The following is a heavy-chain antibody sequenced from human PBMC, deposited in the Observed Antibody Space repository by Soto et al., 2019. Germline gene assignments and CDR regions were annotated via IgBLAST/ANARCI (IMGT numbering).Heavy chain of an antibody. J-gene: IGHJ4*02. CDR1: GFTFSSYA. D-gene: IGHD3-22*01. Sequence: EVQLLESGGGLVQPGGSLRLSCAASGFTFSSYAMSWVRQAPGKGLEWVSAISGSGGSTYYADSVKGRFTISRDNSKNTLYLQMNSLRAEDTAVYYCAKVLGGVGDDDSSGSTDYWGQGTLVTVSS. CDR3: AKVLGGVGDDDSSGSTDY. CDR2: ISGSGGST. V-gene: IGHV3-23*01.